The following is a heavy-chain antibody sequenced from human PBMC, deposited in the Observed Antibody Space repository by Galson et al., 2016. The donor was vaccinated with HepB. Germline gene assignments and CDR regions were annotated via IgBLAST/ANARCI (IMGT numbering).Heavy chain of an antibody. J-gene: IGHJ6*02. CDR2: IYFTGST. CDR1: GGSFGSSSDF. CDR3: ARVGRAGGEVDYDHGMDV. D-gene: IGHD2-21*01. Sequence: ETLSLTCTVSGGSFGSSSDFWGWIRQSPGKGLEWLGSIYFTGSTHYNPSLRSRVTISVDPSKTELPLRVRSVTATDTGKYFCARVGRAGGEVDYDHGMDVWGQGTTVTVSS. V-gene: IGHV4-39*06.